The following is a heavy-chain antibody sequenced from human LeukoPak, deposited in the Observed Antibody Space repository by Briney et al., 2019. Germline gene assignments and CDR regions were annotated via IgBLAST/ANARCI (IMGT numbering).Heavy chain of an antibody. CDR3: AKVKALDAVASYFDY. J-gene: IGHJ4*02. Sequence: GGSLRLSCAASGFVFSTYAMGWARQAPGKGLEWVSAISSSGDNTYYADSVRGQFTISRDNSKNTLDLQMNSLRAEDTAMYHCAKVKALDAVASYFDYWGQGTLVTVSS. CDR1: GFVFSTYA. CDR2: ISSSGDNT. V-gene: IGHV3-23*01. D-gene: IGHD1-1*01.